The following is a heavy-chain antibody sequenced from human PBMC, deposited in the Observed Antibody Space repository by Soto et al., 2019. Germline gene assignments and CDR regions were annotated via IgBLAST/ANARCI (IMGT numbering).Heavy chain of an antibody. Sequence: SETLSLTCAVSGGSISSSNWWSWVRPPPGKVLEWIGEIYHSGSTNYNPSLKSRVTISVDKSKNQLSLKLSSLPAAATAVYYCASAVPDRSAYAAFDFWGQGTMVTVSS. D-gene: IGHD2-15*01. J-gene: IGHJ4*03. CDR1: GGSISSSNW. CDR2: IYHSGST. CDR3: ASAVPDRSAYAAFDF. V-gene: IGHV4-4*02.